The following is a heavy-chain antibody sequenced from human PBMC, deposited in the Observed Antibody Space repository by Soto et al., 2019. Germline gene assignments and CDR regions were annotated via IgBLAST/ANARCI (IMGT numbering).Heavy chain of an antibody. CDR2: INHSGST. Sequence: SETLSLTCAVYGGSFSGYYWSWIRQPPGKGLEWIGEINHSGSTNYNPSLKSRVTISVDTSKNQFSLKLSSVTAADTAVYYCAGCSGGSCYYFDYWGQGTLVTVSS. D-gene: IGHD2-15*01. CDR3: AGCSGGSCYYFDY. V-gene: IGHV4-34*01. CDR1: GGSFSGYY. J-gene: IGHJ4*02.